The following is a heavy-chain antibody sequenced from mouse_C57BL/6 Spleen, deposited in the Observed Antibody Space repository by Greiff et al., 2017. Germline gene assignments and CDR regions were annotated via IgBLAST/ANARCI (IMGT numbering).Heavy chain of an antibody. V-gene: IGHV3-6*01. Sequence: EVHLVESGPGLVKPSQSLSLTCSVTGYSITSGYYWNWIRQFPGNKLEWMGYISYDGSNNYNPSLKNRISITRDTSKNQFFLKLNSVTTEDTATYYCATNWDGYFDVWGTGTTVTVSS. D-gene: IGHD4-1*01. J-gene: IGHJ1*03. CDR1: GYSITSGYY. CDR3: ATNWDGYFDV. CDR2: ISYDGSN.